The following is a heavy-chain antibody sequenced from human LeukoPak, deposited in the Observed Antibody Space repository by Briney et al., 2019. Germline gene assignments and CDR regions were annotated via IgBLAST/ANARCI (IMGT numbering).Heavy chain of an antibody. CDR3: ARGGYSYGFFDP. Sequence: GASVKVSCKASGGTFSSYAISWVRQAPGQGLEWMGGIIPISGTANYAQKFQGRVAITADESTSTAYMELSSLRSEDTAVYYCARGGYSYGFFDPWGQGTLVTVSS. J-gene: IGHJ5*02. D-gene: IGHD5-18*01. CDR2: IIPISGTA. V-gene: IGHV1-69*13. CDR1: GGTFSSYA.